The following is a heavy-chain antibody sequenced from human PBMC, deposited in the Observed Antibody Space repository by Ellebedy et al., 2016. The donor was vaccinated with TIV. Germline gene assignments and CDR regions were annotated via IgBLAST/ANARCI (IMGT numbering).Heavy chain of an antibody. V-gene: IGHV4-31*03. CDR1: GASITSGDYR. CDR3: ARVFGLPGSFGWFDP. J-gene: IGHJ5*02. CDR2: NSYSGSR. Sequence: MPSETLSLTCTVPGASITSGDYRWTWIRHQPGKGLEWIGYNSYSGSRNQNPPLKSRFIISLDTSKNQLSLNLSSVTAADTAVYYCARVFGLPGSFGWFDPWGQGRLVTVSS. D-gene: IGHD1-20*01.